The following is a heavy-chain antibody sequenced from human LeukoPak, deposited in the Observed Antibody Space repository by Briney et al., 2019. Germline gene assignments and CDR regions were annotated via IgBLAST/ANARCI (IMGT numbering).Heavy chain of an antibody. Sequence: PSETLSLTRAAYGGSFSGYYWSWIRQPPGKGLEWIGEINHSGSTNHNPSLKSRVTISVDTSKNQFSLKLSSVTAADTAVYYCARTILVGASDYWGQGTLVTVSS. CDR1: GGSFSGYY. CDR2: INHSGST. V-gene: IGHV4-34*01. CDR3: ARTILVGASDY. D-gene: IGHD1-26*01. J-gene: IGHJ4*02.